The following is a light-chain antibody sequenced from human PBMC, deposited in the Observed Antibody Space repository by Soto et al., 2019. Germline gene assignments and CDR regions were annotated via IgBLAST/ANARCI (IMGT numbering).Light chain of an antibody. CDR3: CSYAGSYTWV. J-gene: IGLJ3*02. CDR1: SSDVGGYNY. V-gene: IGLV2-11*01. CDR2: DVS. Sequence: QSVLTQPRSVSGSPGQSVTISCTGTSSDVGGYNYVSWYQQHPGKAPKLMIYDVSKRPSGVPDRFSGSKSGNTASLTISGLQAEDADDYYCCSYAGSYTWVFGGGTKVTVL.